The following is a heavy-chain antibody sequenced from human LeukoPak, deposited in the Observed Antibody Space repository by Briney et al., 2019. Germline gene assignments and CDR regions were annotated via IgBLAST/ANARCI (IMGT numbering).Heavy chain of an antibody. V-gene: IGHV4-39*01. CDR2: IYYSGST. D-gene: IGHD3-3*01. Sequence: PSETLSLTCTVSGGSISSSSYYWGWIRQPPGKGLEWIGSIYYSGSTYYNPSLKSRVTISVDTSKNQFSLKLSSVTAADTAVYYCASPILEWTGDAFDIWGQGTMVTVSS. CDR1: GGSISSSSYY. J-gene: IGHJ3*02. CDR3: ASPILEWTGDAFDI.